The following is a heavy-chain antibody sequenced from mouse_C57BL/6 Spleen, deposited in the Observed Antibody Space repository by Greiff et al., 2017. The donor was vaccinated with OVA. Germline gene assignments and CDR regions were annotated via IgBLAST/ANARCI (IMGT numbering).Heavy chain of an antibody. CDR1: GFTFSDYG. CDR2: ISSGSSTI. J-gene: IGHJ2*01. CDR3: ASGGTTVVAPFDY. V-gene: IGHV5-17*01. D-gene: IGHD1-1*01. Sequence: EVQGVASGGGLVKPGGSLKLSCAASGFTFSDYGMHWVRQAPEKGLEWVAYISSGSSTIYYADTVKGRFTISRDNAKNTLFLQMTSLRSEDTAMYYCASGGTTVVAPFDYWGQGTTLTVSS.